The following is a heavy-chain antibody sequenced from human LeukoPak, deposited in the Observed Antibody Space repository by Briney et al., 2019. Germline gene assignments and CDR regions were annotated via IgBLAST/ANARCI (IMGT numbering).Heavy chain of an antibody. J-gene: IGHJ3*02. CDR1: GGSISSSSYY. CDR3: AVWSNYYTSAFDI. CDR2: IYYSGST. V-gene: IGHV4-39*01. Sequence: PSETLSLTCTVSGGSISSSSYYWGWIRQPPGKGLEWIGSIYYSGSTYYNPSLKSRVTISVDTSKNQFSLKLSSVTAADTAVYYCAVWSNYYTSAFDIWGQGTMVTVSS. D-gene: IGHD3-3*01.